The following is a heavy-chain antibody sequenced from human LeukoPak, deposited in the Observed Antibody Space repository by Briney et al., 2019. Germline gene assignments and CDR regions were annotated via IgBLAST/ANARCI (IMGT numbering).Heavy chain of an antibody. Sequence: GGSLRLSCAASGFTFSSYTMNWVRQAPGKGLEWVSSISSSSYIYYADSVKGRFTISRDNAKNSLHLQMKSLRVVDSAMYYCAVLGYDNRGYFYAWGQGTLVTVSS. CDR3: AVLGYDNRGYFYA. J-gene: IGHJ4*02. CDR1: GFTFSSYT. D-gene: IGHD3-22*01. V-gene: IGHV3-21*01. CDR2: ISSSSYI.